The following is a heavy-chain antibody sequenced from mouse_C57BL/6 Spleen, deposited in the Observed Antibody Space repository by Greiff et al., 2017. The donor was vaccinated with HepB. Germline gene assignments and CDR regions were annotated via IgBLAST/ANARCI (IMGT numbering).Heavy chain of an antibody. J-gene: IGHJ2*01. CDR2: IYPGSGST. V-gene: IGHV1-55*01. CDR3: ARWGYYGSSYARSFDY. Sequence: VQLQQPGAELVKPGASVKMSCKASGYTFTSYWITWVKQRPGQGLEWIGDIYPGSGSTNYNEKFKSKATRTVDTSSSTAYMQLSSLTSEDSAVYYCARWGYYGSSYARSFDYWGQGTTLTVSS. CDR1: GYTFTSYW. D-gene: IGHD1-1*01.